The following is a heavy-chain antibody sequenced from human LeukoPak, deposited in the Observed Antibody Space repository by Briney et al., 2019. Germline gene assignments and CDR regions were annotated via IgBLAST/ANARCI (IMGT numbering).Heavy chain of an antibody. D-gene: IGHD1-26*01. CDR2: IYYSGST. Sequence: KPSETLSLTCTASGGSISSYYWSWIRQPPGKGLEWIGYIYYSGSTNYNPSLKSRVTISVDTSKNQFSLKLSSVTAADTAVYYCARVGIVAFSARRGNWFDPWGQGTLVTVSS. CDR3: ARVGIVAFSARRGNWFDP. V-gene: IGHV4-59*01. CDR1: GGSISSYY. J-gene: IGHJ5*02.